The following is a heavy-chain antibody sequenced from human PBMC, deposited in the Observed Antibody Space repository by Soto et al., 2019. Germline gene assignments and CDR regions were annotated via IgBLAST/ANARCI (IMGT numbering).Heavy chain of an antibody. J-gene: IGHJ6*02. V-gene: IGHV1-69*13. CDR2: IIPIFGTA. CDR3: ARAKYYYDSSGYFLDGIDL. CDR1: GGTFSSYA. D-gene: IGHD3-22*01. Sequence: ASVKVSCKASGGTFSSYAISWVRQAPGQGLEWMGGIIPIFGTANYAQKFQGRVTITADESTSTAYMELSSLRSEDTAVYYCARAKYYYDSSGYFLDGIDLWGQGTTVTVSS.